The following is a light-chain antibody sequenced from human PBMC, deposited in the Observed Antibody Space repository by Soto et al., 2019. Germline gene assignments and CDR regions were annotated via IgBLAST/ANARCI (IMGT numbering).Light chain of an antibody. CDR2: FGS. V-gene: IGKV2-28*01. CDR3: MQAQQTPPT. J-gene: IGKJ1*01. Sequence: DIVMTQSPLSLPVTPGEPASISCNSSQSLLQSNGYNYLDWYLQKPGQSPQLLIYFGSYRASGVPDRFSCSWSGTDFTLKIRRVEAEDVAIYYCMQAQQTPPTFGQGTKVEIK. CDR1: QSLLQSNGYNY.